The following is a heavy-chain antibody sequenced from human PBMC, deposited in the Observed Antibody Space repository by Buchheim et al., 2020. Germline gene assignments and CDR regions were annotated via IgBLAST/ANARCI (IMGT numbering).Heavy chain of an antibody. CDR1: GISFSRYS. D-gene: IGHD2-15*01. Sequence: QVQLVESGGGVVQPGRSLRLSCAASGISFSRYSMHWVRQAPGKGLEWVAVISDDATRTNYADSVRGRFTISRENSMNTLYLQMGSLRLDDTAVFYCASDLSGGGLDYWGQGTL. J-gene: IGHJ4*02. V-gene: IGHV3-30*04. CDR2: ISDDATRT. CDR3: ASDLSGGGLDY.